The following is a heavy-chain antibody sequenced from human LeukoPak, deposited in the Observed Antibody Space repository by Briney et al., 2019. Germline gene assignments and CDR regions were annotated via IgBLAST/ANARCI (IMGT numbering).Heavy chain of an antibody. CDR2: MNPNSGNT. D-gene: IGHD4-17*01. CDR1: GYTFTSYN. CDR3: ARQSDYGESVY. V-gene: IGHV1-8*01. J-gene: IGHJ4*02. Sequence: ASVKVSCKASGYTFTSYNINWVRQATGQGLEWMGWMNPNSGNTGYAQKFQGRVTMTRNTSISTAYMGLSSLRSEDTAVYYCARQSDYGESVYWGQGTLVTVSS.